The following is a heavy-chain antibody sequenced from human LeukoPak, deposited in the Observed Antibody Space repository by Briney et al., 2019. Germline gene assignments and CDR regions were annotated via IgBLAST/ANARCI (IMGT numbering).Heavy chain of an antibody. Sequence: ASVKVSCKASGYTFTGYYMHWVRQAPGQGLEWMGWISPNSGGTQYAQKFQGRVTMARDTSSSTAYMELSSLRSDDTAMYYCARDLGGDIVATIAYWGQGTLVTVSS. V-gene: IGHV1-2*02. J-gene: IGHJ4*02. D-gene: IGHD5-12*01. CDR2: ISPNSGGT. CDR3: ARDLGGDIVATIAY. CDR1: GYTFTGYY.